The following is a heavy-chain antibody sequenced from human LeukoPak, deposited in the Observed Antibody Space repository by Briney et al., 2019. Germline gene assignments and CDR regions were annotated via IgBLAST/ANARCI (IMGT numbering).Heavy chain of an antibody. CDR2: IRYDGSNK. Sequence: GESLKISCAASGFTFSSYGMHWVRQAPGKGLEWVAFIRYDGSNKYDADSVKGRFTISRDNSKNTLYLQMNSLRAEDTAVYYCAILNYCSSTSCYPAGFDYWGQGTLVTVSS. CDR1: GFTFSSYG. J-gene: IGHJ4*02. D-gene: IGHD2-2*01. V-gene: IGHV3-30*02. CDR3: AILNYCSSTSCYPAGFDY.